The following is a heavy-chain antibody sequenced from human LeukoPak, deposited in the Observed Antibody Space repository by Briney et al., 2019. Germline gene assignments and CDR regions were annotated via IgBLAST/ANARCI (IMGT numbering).Heavy chain of an antibody. D-gene: IGHD3-10*01. V-gene: IGHV4-61*10. CDR2: IYTSGTT. CDR3: ARGTMVRGTPSYFDY. Sequence: SETLSLTCTVSGVSVSSGGYYWSWIRQPAGKGLEWIGRIYTSGTTNYNPSLKSRVTISVDTSKNQFSLKLSPVTAADTAVYYCARGTMVRGTPSYFDYWGQGTLVTVSS. J-gene: IGHJ4*02. CDR1: GVSVSSGGYY.